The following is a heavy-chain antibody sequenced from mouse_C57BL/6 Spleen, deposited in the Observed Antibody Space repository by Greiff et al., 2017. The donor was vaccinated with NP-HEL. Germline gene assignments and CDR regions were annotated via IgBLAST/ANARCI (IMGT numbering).Heavy chain of an antibody. J-gene: IGHJ2*01. CDR2: IYPGDGDT. D-gene: IGHD2-4*01. V-gene: IGHV1-82*01. CDR3: ASWGLRQMDY. CDR1: GYAFSSSW. Sequence: VQLQQSGPELVKPGASVKISCKASGYAFSSSWMNWVKQRPGKGLEWIGRIYPGDGDTNYNGKFKGKATLTADKSSSTAYMQLSSLTSEDSAVYFCASWGLRQMDYWGQGTTLTVSS.